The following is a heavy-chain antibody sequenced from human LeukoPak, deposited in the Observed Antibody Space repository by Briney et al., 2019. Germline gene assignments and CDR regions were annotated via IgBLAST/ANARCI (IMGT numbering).Heavy chain of an antibody. V-gene: IGHV4-34*01. CDR3: ASGWSRFDY. D-gene: IGHD2-8*02. CDR1: GGSFSGYY. J-gene: IGHJ4*02. Sequence: SETLSLTCAVYGGSFSGYYWSWVRQPPGKGLEWIGEINHSGSTNYNTSFKSRVTISVATSKNQFSLKLSSVTAADTAVYYCASGWSRFDYWGQGTLVTVSS. CDR2: INHSGST.